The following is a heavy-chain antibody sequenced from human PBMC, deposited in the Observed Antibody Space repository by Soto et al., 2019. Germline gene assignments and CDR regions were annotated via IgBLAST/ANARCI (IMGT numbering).Heavy chain of an antibody. D-gene: IGHD3-22*01. CDR3: AREPPLSSVYWLLSLSGLHGMDV. V-gene: IGHV1-69*01. CDR1: GGTFSSYA. CDR2: IIPIFGTA. J-gene: IGHJ6*02. Sequence: VKVSCKASGGTFSSYAISWVRQAPGQGLEWMGGIIPIFGTANYAQKFQGRVTITADESTSTAYMELSSLRSEDTAVYYCAREPPLSSVYWLLSLSGLHGMDVWGQGTTVPVSS.